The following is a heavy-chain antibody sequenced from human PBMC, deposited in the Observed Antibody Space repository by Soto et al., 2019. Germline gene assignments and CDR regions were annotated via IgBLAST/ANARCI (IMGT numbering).Heavy chain of an antibody. J-gene: IGHJ5*01. CDR3: ARPGAGPPQHYSDSSGYSS. Sequence: GESLKISCKDSGFSFASSWIGWVRQMPGKGLEWMGVIYPGDSDTRYSPSFQGQVTISADKSISTAYLQWSSLKASDTAMYYCARPGAGPPQHYSDSSGYSSSGHGTLFTVSS. V-gene: IGHV5-51*01. D-gene: IGHD3-22*01. CDR2: IYPGDSDT. CDR1: GFSFASSW.